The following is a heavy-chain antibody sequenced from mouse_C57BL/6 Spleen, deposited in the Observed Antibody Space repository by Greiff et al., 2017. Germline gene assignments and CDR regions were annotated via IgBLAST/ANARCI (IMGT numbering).Heavy chain of an antibody. Sequence: VQLQQSGAELVKPGASVKISCKASGYAFRSYWMNWVKQRPGKGLEWIGQIYPGDGDTNYNGKFKGKATLTADKSSSTAYMQLSSLTSEDSAVYVCARSDSSGGWFAYWGQGTLVTVSA. D-gene: IGHD3-2*02. V-gene: IGHV1-80*01. CDR3: ARSDSSGGWFAY. CDR1: GYAFRSYW. CDR2: IYPGDGDT. J-gene: IGHJ3*01.